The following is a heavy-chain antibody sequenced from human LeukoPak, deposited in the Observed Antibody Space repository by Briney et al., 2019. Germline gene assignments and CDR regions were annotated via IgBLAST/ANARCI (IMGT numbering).Heavy chain of an antibody. CDR3: AKLLYYYDSSQPY. CDR1: GYTFTSYG. V-gene: IGHV1-18*01. D-gene: IGHD3-22*01. J-gene: IGHJ4*02. CDR2: ISGYNGNT. Sequence: ASVKVACKASGYTFTSYGISWVRQAPGQGLEWMGWISGYNGNTNYAQKLQGRVTMTTDTSTRTAYMELRSLRSDDTAVYYCAKLLYYYDSSQPYWGQGTLVTVSS.